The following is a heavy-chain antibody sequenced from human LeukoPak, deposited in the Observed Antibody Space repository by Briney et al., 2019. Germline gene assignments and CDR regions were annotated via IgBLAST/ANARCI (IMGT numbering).Heavy chain of an antibody. Sequence: GGSLRLSCAASGFTFSSYEMNWVRQAPGKGLEWVSYISSSGNTIYYADSVKGRFTVSRDNAKNSLSLELNSLRVDDTAIYYCARVGSTAEAGTPDYWGQGTLVTVSS. CDR2: ISSSGNTI. CDR1: GFTFSSYE. V-gene: IGHV3-48*03. CDR3: ARVGSTAEAGTPDY. D-gene: IGHD6-13*01. J-gene: IGHJ4*02.